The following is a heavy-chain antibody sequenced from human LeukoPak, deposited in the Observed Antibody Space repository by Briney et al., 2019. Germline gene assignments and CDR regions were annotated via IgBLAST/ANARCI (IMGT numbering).Heavy chain of an antibody. CDR3: AETGWGSHNWFDP. D-gene: IGHD7-27*01. CDR2: INPNSGGT. Sequence: ASVKVSCKASGYTFTGYYMHWVRQAPGQGLEWMGWINPNSGGTNYAQKFQGRVTMTRDTSISIAYMELSRLRSDDTAVYYCAETGWGSHNWFDPWGQGTLVTVSS. V-gene: IGHV1-2*02. CDR1: GYTFTGYY. J-gene: IGHJ5*02.